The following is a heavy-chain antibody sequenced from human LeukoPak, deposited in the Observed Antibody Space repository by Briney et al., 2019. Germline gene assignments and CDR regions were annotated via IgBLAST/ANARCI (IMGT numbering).Heavy chain of an antibody. Sequence: GGSLRLSCAASGFTFSSYAMHWVRQAPGKGLEWVAVISYDGSNKYYADSVKGRFTISRDNSKNTLYLQMNSLRAEDTAVYYCARGNPYIAAAGPFDYWGQGTLVTVSS. CDR3: ARGNPYIAAAGPFDY. D-gene: IGHD6-13*01. V-gene: IGHV3-30-3*01. CDR1: GFTFSSYA. CDR2: ISYDGSNK. J-gene: IGHJ4*02.